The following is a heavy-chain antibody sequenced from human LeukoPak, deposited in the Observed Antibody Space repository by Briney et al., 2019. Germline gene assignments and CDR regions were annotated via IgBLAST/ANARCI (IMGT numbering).Heavy chain of an antibody. CDR2: IYYSGST. CDR3: ARVDSRAWYSNYGGYYYGMDV. V-gene: IGHV4-31*03. D-gene: IGHD4-11*01. CDR1: GGSISSGGYY. J-gene: IGHJ6*02. Sequence: PSQTLSLTCTVSGGSISSGGYYWSWIRQHPGKGLEWIGYIYYSGSTCYNPSLKSRVTISVDTSKNQFSLKLSSVTAADTAVYYCARVDSRAWYSNYGGYYYGMDVWGQGTTVTVSS.